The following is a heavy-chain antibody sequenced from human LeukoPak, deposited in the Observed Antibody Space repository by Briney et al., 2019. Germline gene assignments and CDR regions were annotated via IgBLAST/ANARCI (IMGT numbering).Heavy chain of an antibody. CDR2: IIHSGST. J-gene: IGHJ4*02. D-gene: IGHD2-21*01. Sequence: SETLSLTCAVYGGSFSGYHWSWIRQPPGKGLEWIGEIIHSGSTKYNPSLKGRATISVDTSKNQISLKLRSVTAADTAVYYCARSPLSGDTIWGQGTLVTVSS. V-gene: IGHV4-34*12. CDR3: ARSPLSGDTI. CDR1: GGSFSGYH.